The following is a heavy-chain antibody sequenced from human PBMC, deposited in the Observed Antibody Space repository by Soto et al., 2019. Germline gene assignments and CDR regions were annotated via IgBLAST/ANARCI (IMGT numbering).Heavy chain of an antibody. CDR2: ISGSSGST. CDR1: GFTFCSYA. V-gene: IGHV3-23*01. CDR3: AKDRGVGFHSLH. J-gene: IGHJ4*02. D-gene: IGHD3-10*01. Sequence: PGGTLRLSCAASGFTFCSYAMSWVRQAPGKGLEWVSAISGSSGSTYYADSVKGRFTISRDNSKNTLYLQMNSLRAEDTAVYYCAKDRGVGFHSLHWGQGTLVTVSS.